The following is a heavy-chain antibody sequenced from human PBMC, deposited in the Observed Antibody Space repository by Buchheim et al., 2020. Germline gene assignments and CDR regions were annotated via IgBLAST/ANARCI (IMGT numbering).Heavy chain of an antibody. CDR3: ARGLWDSSGYFRAEYFQH. V-gene: IGHV1-18*01. J-gene: IGHJ1*01. CDR2: ISAYNGNP. CDR1: GYTFTSYG. D-gene: IGHD3-22*01. Sequence: QVQLVQSGAEVKKPGASVKVSCKASGYTFTSYGIGWVRQAPGQGLEWMGWISAYNGNPNYAKKLQGRVTMHTDTSTTPAYMELRSLRSDDTAVYYCARGLWDSSGYFRAEYFQHWGQGTL.